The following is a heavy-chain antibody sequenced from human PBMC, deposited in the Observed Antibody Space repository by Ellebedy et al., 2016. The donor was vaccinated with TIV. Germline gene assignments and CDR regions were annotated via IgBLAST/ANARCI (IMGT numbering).Heavy chain of an antibody. CDR3: AREHSYALYNWFDP. V-gene: IGHV1-69*04. J-gene: IGHJ5*02. CDR2: IIPILGIA. Sequence: AASVKVSCKASGGTFSSYAISWVRQAPGQGLEWMGRIIPILGIANYAQKFQGRVTITADKSTSTAYMELSSLRSEDTAVYYCAREHSYALYNWFDPWGQGTLVTVSS. D-gene: IGHD5-18*01. CDR1: GGTFSSYA.